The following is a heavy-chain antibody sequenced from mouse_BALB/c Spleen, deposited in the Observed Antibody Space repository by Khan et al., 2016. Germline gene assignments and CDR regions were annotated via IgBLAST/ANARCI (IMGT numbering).Heavy chain of an antibody. J-gene: IGHJ2*01. CDR1: GFNIKDYY. CDR2: IDPENGNS. Sequence: EVQLKQSGAELVRPGALVKLTCKASGFNIKDYYMHWVKQRPEQGLEWIGWIDPENGNSIYDPKFQGKASITADTSSNTAYLQVNSLTSEDTAVYYCARSPYFFDDWGQGTTLTVSS. V-gene: IGHV14-1*02. CDR3: ARSPYFFDD.